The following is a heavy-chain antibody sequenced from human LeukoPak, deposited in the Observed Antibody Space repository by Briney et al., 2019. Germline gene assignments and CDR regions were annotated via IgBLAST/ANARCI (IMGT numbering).Heavy chain of an antibody. J-gene: IGHJ4*02. V-gene: IGHV4-4*02. CDR2: IRYSGGA. CDR1: GGSISSINW. Sequence: SETLSLTCAGSGGSISSINWGRWVRRPPGEGLEWIGYIRYSGGANYNPSLRRRVTISIDTSKNQFSLKVTSVTAADTAVYYCASPRRGSRSSVEFVYWGQGTLVTVSS. D-gene: IGHD6-6*01. CDR3: ASPRRGSRSSVEFVY.